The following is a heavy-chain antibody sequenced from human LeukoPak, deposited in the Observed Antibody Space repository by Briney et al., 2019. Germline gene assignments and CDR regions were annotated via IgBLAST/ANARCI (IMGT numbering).Heavy chain of an antibody. Sequence: AASVKVSCKASGGTFSSYTISWVRQAPGQGLEWMGRIIPILGIANYAQKFQGRVTISADKSTSTAYMELSSLRSEDTAVYYCARGFLEWLDLYGMDVWGQGTTVTVSS. J-gene: IGHJ6*02. CDR2: IIPILGIA. D-gene: IGHD3-3*01. CDR1: GGTFSSYT. V-gene: IGHV1-69*02. CDR3: ARGFLEWLDLYGMDV.